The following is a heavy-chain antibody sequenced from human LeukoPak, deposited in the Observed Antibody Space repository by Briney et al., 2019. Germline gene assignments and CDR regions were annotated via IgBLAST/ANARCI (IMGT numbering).Heavy chain of an antibody. Sequence: GESLKISCKGSGYSFTSNWIGWVRQMPGKGLEWMGIIYPGDSDTRYSPSFQGQVTISADKSISTAYLQWSSLKASDTAMYFCARIPYYCSGGSCYSETGFDIWGQGTVVTVSS. CDR2: IYPGDSDT. CDR1: GYSFTSNW. CDR3: ARIPYYCSGGSCYSETGFDI. J-gene: IGHJ3*02. D-gene: IGHD2-15*01. V-gene: IGHV5-51*01.